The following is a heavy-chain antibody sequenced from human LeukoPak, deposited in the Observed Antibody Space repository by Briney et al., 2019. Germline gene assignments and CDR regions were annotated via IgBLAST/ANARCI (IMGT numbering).Heavy chain of an antibody. CDR1: GGTFSSYA. D-gene: IGHD6-19*01. V-gene: IGHV1-69*13. CDR2: IIPIFGTA. CDR3: ARANGSGWSGDY. Sequence: RASVKVSCKASGGTFSSYAISWVRQAPGEGLEWMGGIIPIFGTANYAQKFQGRVTITADESTSTAYMELSSLRSEDTAVYYCARANGSGWSGDYWGQGTLVTVSS. J-gene: IGHJ4*02.